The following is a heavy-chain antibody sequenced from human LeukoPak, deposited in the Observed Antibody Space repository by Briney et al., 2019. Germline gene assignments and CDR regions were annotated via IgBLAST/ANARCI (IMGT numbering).Heavy chain of an antibody. J-gene: IGHJ4*02. Sequence: PGGSLRLSCAASGFTFSSYSMNWVRQAPGKGLEWVSYIRSSRSTIYYADSVKGRFTISRDNAKNSLYLQMNSLRAEDTAVYYCAREGFLGSIILEWAQGTVVTVFS. CDR3: AREGFLGSIILE. V-gene: IGHV3-48*01. D-gene: IGHD2-15*01. CDR1: GFTFSSYS. CDR2: IRSSRSTI.